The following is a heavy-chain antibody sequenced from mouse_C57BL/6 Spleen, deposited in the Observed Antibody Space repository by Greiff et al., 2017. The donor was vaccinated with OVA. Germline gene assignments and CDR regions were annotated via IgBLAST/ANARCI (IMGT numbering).Heavy chain of an antibody. D-gene: IGHD1-1*01. Sequence: VQLQQPGAELVKPGASVKLSCKASGYTFTSYWMQWVKQRPGQGLEWIGEIDPSDSYTNYNQKFKGKATLTVDTSSSTAYMQLSSLTSEDSAVYYCARGYYGSSPGDYWGQGTTLTVSS. CDR3: ARGYYGSSPGDY. CDR2: IDPSDSYT. CDR1: GYTFTSYW. J-gene: IGHJ2*01. V-gene: IGHV1-50*01.